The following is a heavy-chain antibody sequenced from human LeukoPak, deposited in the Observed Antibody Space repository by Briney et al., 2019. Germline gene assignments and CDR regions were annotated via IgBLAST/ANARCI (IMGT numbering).Heavy chain of an antibody. J-gene: IGHJ4*02. V-gene: IGHV3-21*01. Sequence: GGSLRLSCAASGFTFSSYSMNWVRQAPGKGLEWVSSISSSSSYIYYADSVKGRFTISRDNAKNSLYLQMNSLRAEDTAVYYCARARGGDDIDHWGQGTLVTVSS. CDR1: GFTFSSYS. CDR2: ISSSSSYI. D-gene: IGHD2-21*02. CDR3: ARARGGDDIDH.